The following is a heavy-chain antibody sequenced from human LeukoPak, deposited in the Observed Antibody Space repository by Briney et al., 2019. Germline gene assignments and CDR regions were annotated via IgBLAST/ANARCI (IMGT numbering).Heavy chain of an antibody. D-gene: IGHD4-17*01. J-gene: IGHJ3*02. Sequence: GGSLRLSCAASGFTFSSYGMHWVRQAPGKGLEWVAFIRYDGSNKYYADSVKGRFTISRDNSKNTLYLQMNSLRAEDTAVYYCAKGQGDYGDYGLHAFDIWGQGTMVTVSS. CDR3: AKGQGDYGDYGLHAFDI. CDR2: IRYDGSNK. V-gene: IGHV3-30*02. CDR1: GFTFSSYG.